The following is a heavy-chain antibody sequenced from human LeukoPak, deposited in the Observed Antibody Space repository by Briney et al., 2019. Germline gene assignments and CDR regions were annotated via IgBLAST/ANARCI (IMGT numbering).Heavy chain of an antibody. D-gene: IGHD3-3*01. V-gene: IGHV4-59*01. CDR2: IYYSGST. CDR1: GGSISSYY. J-gene: IGHJ4*02. CDR3: ARYVEWLFDLPDY. Sequence: SETLSLTCTVSGGSISSYYWSWIRQPPGKGLEWIGYIYYSGSTNYNPSLKSRVTISVDTSKNQFSLKLSSVTAADTAVYYCARYVEWLFDLPDYWGQGTLVTVSS.